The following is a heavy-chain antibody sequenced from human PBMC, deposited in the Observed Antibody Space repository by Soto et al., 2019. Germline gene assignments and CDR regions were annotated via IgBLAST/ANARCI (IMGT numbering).Heavy chain of an antibody. CDR2: VRTLHGDT. D-gene: IGHD6-13*01. CDR3: ARDLAGTTGGMDV. CDR1: GYSFTDDG. V-gene: IGHV1-18*01. J-gene: IGHJ6*02. Sequence: QPQLVQSGGEVRKPGASVTVSCRASGYSFTDDGISLVRQAPGQGLEWMGWVRTLHGDTNSAQKFRARLTLTTDAPTTTAFLELGSLTSAETAVYYCARDLAGTTGGMDVWGQGTTVYVTS.